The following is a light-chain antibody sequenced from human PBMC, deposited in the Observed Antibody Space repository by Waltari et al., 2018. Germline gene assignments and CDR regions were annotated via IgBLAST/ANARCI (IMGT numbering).Light chain of an antibody. V-gene: IGKV4-1*01. CDR2: WAS. CDR3: QQYYSTPPEMYT. Sequence: DIVMTQSPDSLAVSLGERATINCKSSQSVLYSSNNKNYLAWYQHKPGQPPKLLIYWASTRESGVPDRFSGSGSGTDFTLTISSLQAEDVAVYYCQQYYSTPPEMYTFGQGTKLEIK. CDR1: QSVLYSSNNKNY. J-gene: IGKJ2*01.